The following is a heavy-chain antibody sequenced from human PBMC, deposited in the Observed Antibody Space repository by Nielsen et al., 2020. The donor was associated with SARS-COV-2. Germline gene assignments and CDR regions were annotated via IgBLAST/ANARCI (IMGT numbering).Heavy chain of an antibody. CDR2: IWYDGSNK. Sequence: CCAASGFTFSSYGKQWVRQAPGKGLEWVAVIWYDGSNKYYADSVKGRFTITRANSKNTLYLQMNSLRAEDTAVYYSAGRGGGYCSSTSCYTAYYYYSMDVWGKGTTVTVSS. D-gene: IGHD2-2*02. V-gene: IGHV3-33*01. CDR1: GFTFSSYG. CDR3: AGRGGGYCSSTSCYTAYYYYSMDV. J-gene: IGHJ6*03.